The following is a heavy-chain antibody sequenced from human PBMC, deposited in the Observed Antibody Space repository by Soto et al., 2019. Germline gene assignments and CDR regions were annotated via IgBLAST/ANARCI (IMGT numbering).Heavy chain of an antibody. V-gene: IGHV1-8*01. CDR1: GYTFTSYD. J-gene: IGHJ6*02. CDR3: ARDGDGSGSYYNVGYYYYGMDV. Sequence: QVQLVQSGAEVKKPGASVKVSCKASGYTFTSYDINWVRQATGQGLEWMGWMNPNSGNTGYAQKVQGRVTMTRNTSISTAYMELSSLRSEDTAVYYCARDGDGSGSYYNVGYYYYGMDVWGQGTTVTVSS. D-gene: IGHD3-10*01. CDR2: MNPNSGNT.